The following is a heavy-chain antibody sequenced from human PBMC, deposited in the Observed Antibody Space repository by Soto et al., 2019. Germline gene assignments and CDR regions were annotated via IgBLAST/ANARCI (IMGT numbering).Heavy chain of an antibody. CDR1: GFTFNSYG. Sequence: GGSLRLSCAASGFTFNSYGMHWVRQAPGKGLEWVVVISFDGRSTYYADSVKGRFTISRDNSKNTLYLEMNSLRAEDTAVYYCARGMAQQCLGRANYAKSVWSQRTTVTGS. J-gene: IGHJ6*02. D-gene: IGHD6-19*01. V-gene: IGHV3-30*03. CDR3: ARGMAQQCLGRANYAKSV. CDR2: ISFDGRST.